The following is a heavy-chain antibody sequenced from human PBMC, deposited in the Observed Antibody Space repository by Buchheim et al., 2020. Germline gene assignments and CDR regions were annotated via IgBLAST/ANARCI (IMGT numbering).Heavy chain of an antibody. CDR1: GFTFSSYD. CDR3: ATKRGYSYGDDAFDV. Sequence: QEQLVESEGGVVQPGRSLRLSCAASGFTFSSYDMPWVRQAPGKGLEWVAVISFDGSNQYYVDSVKGRFTISRDNSANSLYLQMNSLRRDDTAMYYCATKRGYSYGDDAFDVWGQGT. D-gene: IGHD5-18*01. V-gene: IGHV3-30*03. CDR2: ISFDGSNQ. J-gene: IGHJ3*01.